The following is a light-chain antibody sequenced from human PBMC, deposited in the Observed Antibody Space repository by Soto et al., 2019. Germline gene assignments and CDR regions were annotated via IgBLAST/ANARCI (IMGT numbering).Light chain of an antibody. CDR1: SGHSNYA. J-gene: IGLJ2*01. V-gene: IGLV4-69*01. CDR3: QTWGSGIVV. Sequence: QLVLTQSPSASASLGASVKLTCTLSSGHSNYAIAWHQQQSEKGPRYLMKLNSDGSHSKGDGIPARFSGSSSGSERYLTISSRQSEDEADYYCQTWGSGIVVFGGGTKLTVL. CDR2: LNSDGSH.